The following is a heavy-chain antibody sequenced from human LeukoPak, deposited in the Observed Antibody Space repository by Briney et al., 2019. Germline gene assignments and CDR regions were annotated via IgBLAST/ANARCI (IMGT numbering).Heavy chain of an antibody. D-gene: IGHD6-6*01. J-gene: IGHJ6*04. CDR2: IRSKAYGGTT. V-gene: IGHV3-49*04. CDR3: TRRKSSSSGLDV. Sequence: GGSLRLSCTASGFTFCDYAMSWVRQAPGKGLEWVGFIRSKAYGGTTEYTASVKGRFTISRDDSKSIAYLQMNSLKTEDTAVYYCTRRKSSSSGLDVWGKGTTVTVSS. CDR1: GFTFCDYA.